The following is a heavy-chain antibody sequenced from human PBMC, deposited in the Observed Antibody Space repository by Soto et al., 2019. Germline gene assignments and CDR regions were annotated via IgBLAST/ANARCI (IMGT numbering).Heavy chain of an antibody. CDR3: AKDLHSSSWHNWFDP. CDR1: GYTFTSYA. Sequence: ASVKVSCKASGYTFTSYAMHWVRQAPGQRLEWMGWINAGNGNTKYSQKFQGRVTITRDTSASTAYMELNSLRAEDTAVYYCAKDLHSSSWHNWFDPWGQGTLVTVSS. V-gene: IGHV1-3*01. D-gene: IGHD6-13*01. CDR2: INAGNGNT. J-gene: IGHJ5*02.